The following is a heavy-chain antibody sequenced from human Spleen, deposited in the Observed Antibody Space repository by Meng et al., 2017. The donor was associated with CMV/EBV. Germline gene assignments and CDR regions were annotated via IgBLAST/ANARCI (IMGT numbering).Heavy chain of an antibody. CDR1: GFTFSSYS. Sequence: GESLKISCAASGFTFSSYSMNWVRQAPGKGLEWVSAISGSGGSTYYADSVKGRFTISRDNSKNTLYLQMNSLRAEDTAVYYCAKAGDIVVVPAAQPYRQYYFDYWGQGTLVTVSS. V-gene: IGHV3-23*01. CDR3: AKAGDIVVVPAAQPYRQYYFDY. CDR2: ISGSGGST. J-gene: IGHJ4*02. D-gene: IGHD2-2*01.